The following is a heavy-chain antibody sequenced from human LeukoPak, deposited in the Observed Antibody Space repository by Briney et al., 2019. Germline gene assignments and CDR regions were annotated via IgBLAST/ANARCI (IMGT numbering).Heavy chain of an antibody. CDR3: AFLFITPDAFDI. CDR1: GFTFSSYW. Sequence: GGSLRLSCAASGFTFSSYWMHWVRQAPGKGLVWVSRINSDGSSTSYADSVKGRFTISRDNAKNTLYLQMNSLRAEDTAVYHCAFLFITPDAFDIWGQGTMVTVSS. D-gene: IGHD2-15*01. J-gene: IGHJ3*02. CDR2: INSDGSST. V-gene: IGHV3-74*01.